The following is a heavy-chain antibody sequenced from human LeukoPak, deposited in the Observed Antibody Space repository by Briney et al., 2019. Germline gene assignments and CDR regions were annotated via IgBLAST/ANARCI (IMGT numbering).Heavy chain of an antibody. CDR2: IYYSGST. CDR3: ARAPRRITIFGVVITQFDY. J-gene: IGHJ4*02. Sequence: MPSETLSLTCTVSGGSISSYYWSWIRQPPGKGLEWIGYIYYSGSTNYNPSPKSRVTISVDTSKNQFSLKLSSVTAADTAVYYCARAPRRITIFGVVITQFDYWGQGTLVTVSS. V-gene: IGHV4-59*01. D-gene: IGHD3-3*01. CDR1: GGSISSYY.